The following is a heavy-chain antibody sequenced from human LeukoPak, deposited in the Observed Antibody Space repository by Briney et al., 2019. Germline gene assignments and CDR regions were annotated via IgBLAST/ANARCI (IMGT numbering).Heavy chain of an antibody. CDR2: IYPRDGST. CDR3: ARDQEAFDY. CDR1: GYSFTSNY. J-gene: IGHJ4*02. V-gene: IGHV1-46*01. Sequence: ASVNVSCKASGYSFTSNYIHWVRQAPGQGLEWMGMIYPRDGSTSYAQKFQGRVTVTRDTSTSTVHMELSGLGSEDTAVYYCARDQEAFDYWGQGTLVTVSS.